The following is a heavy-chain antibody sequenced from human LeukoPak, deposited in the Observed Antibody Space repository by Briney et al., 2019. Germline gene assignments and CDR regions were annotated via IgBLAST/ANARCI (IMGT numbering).Heavy chain of an antibody. Sequence: GGPLRLPCEASGFPFSIYGMMWVRQAPGKGREWGSAIRGSGGSTYYADPVKGRFTISRDNPKNTLYLQMNSLRAEDTAVYYCANAGSYRPFYYFDYWGQGTLVTVSS. CDR2: IRGSGGST. CDR1: GFPFSIYG. J-gene: IGHJ4*02. CDR3: ANAGSYRPFYYFDY. D-gene: IGHD3-16*02. V-gene: IGHV3-23*01.